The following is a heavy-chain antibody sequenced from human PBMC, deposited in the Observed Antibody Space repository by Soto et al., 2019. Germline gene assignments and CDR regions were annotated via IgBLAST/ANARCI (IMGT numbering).Heavy chain of an antibody. V-gene: IGHV1-2*02. Sequence: ASVKVSCKASGYTFTGYYMHWVRQAPGQGLEWMGWINPNSGGTNYAQKFQGRVTMTRDTSISTAYMELSRLRSDDTAVYYCARGVSFWSGSVSHYYGMDVWGHGTKVTVSS. CDR1: GYTFTGYY. D-gene: IGHD3-3*01. J-gene: IGHJ6*02. CDR3: ARGVSFWSGSVSHYYGMDV. CDR2: INPNSGGT.